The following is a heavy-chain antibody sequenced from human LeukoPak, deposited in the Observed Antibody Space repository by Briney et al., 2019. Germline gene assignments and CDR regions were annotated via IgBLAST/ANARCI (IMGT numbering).Heavy chain of an antibody. J-gene: IGHJ4*02. CDR3: ARGGYSFDY. CDR2: ITTTFYT. V-gene: IGHV3-21*01. CDR1: GFTFSSYS. D-gene: IGHD5-12*01. Sequence: PGGSLRLSCAASGFTFSSYSFNWVRQVPGKGLEWVSSITTTFYTYYTDSVKGRFTISRDNAKNSLYLQMNSLRVDDTAVYYCARGGYSFDYLGQGTLVTVSS.